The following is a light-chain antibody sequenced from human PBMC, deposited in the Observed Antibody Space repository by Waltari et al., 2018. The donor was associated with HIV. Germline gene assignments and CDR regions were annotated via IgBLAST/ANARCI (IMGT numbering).Light chain of an antibody. Sequence: QSVLTQPPSESGTPGQRFTLSCSGSSSTIGHNYVSLYQQHPGTAPKPLIYRNKQRPSGVPDRFSGSNSDTSASLAISGLRSEDEADYFCATWDDSLSGPVFGGGTKLTVL. J-gene: IGLJ3*02. CDR3: ATWDDSLSGPV. CDR1: SSTIGHNY. V-gene: IGLV1-47*01. CDR2: RNK.